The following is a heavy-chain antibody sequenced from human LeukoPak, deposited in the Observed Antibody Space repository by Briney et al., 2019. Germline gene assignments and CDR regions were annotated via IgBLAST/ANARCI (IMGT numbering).Heavy chain of an antibody. CDR1: GYTFTSYG. V-gene: IGHV1-18*01. CDR2: ISAYNGNT. J-gene: IGHJ4*02. D-gene: IGHD3-22*01. Sequence: ASVKVSCKASGYTFTSYGISWVRQAPGQGLEWMGWISAYNGNTNSAQNLQGRVTMTTDTSASTAYMELRSLRSDDTAVYYCARMFYYDSSGPFDYWGQGTLVTVSS. CDR3: ARMFYYDSSGPFDY.